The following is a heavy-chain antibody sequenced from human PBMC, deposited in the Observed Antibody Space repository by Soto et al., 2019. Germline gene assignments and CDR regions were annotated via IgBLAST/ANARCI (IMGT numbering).Heavy chain of an antibody. CDR2: INPRDGGT. CDR3: ARRGYCSGGSCPLGFDY. V-gene: IGHV1-46*03. Sequence: QVQLVQSGAEVKKPGASVKVPCKASGNTFTTYYVHWVRQAPGQGLEWMGVINPRDGGTSYAQKYQGRVTMTSDTSTSTVYMELSSLRSEDTAMYYCARRGYCSGGSCPLGFDYWGQGTLVTVSS. J-gene: IGHJ4*02. CDR1: GNTFTTYY. D-gene: IGHD2-15*01.